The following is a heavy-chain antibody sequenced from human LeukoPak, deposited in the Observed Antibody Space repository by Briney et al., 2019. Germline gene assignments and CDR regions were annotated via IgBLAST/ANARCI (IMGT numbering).Heavy chain of an antibody. CDR1: GGTFSSYA. CDR2: IIPIFGTA. CDR3: ARDRGRIVGATSAFDI. Sequence: SVRVSCKASGGTFSSYAISWVRQAPGQGLEWMGGIIPIFGTANYAQKFQGRVTITTDESTSTAYMELSSLRSEDTAVYYCARDRGRIVGATSAFDIWGQGTMVTVSS. D-gene: IGHD1-26*01. J-gene: IGHJ3*02. V-gene: IGHV1-69*05.